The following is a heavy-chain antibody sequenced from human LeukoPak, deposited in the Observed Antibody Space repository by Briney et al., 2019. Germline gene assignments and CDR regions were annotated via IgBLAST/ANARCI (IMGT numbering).Heavy chain of an antibody. J-gene: IGHJ4*02. CDR1: GFTFDDYA. CDR3: AKDIAAAGREYFDY. Sequence: GRSLRLSCAASGFTFDDYAMHWVRQAPGKGLEWVSGISWNSGSIGYADSVKGRFTISRDNAKNSLYLQMNSLRAEDTALYYCAKDIAAAGREYFDYWGQGTLVTVSS. D-gene: IGHD6-13*01. CDR2: ISWNSGSI. V-gene: IGHV3-9*01.